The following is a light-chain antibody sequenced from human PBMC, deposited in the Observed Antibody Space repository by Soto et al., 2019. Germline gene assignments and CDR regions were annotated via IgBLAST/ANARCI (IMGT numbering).Light chain of an antibody. CDR1: TGAVTNGHY. J-gene: IGLJ1*01. CDR2: DTT. Sequence: QAVVTQEPSLTVSPGGTVTLTCGSSTGAVTNGHYPYWFQQKPGQAPRTLIYDTTNGHSWTPARFSGSLLGGKAALTLSGAQPEDEAEYYCLLSYNGPYVFGTGNKVTVL. V-gene: IGLV7-46*01. CDR3: LLSYNGPYV.